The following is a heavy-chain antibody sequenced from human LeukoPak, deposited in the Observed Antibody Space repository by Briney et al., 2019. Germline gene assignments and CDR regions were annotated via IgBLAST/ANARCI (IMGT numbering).Heavy chain of an antibody. CDR1: SYTFTNYA. CDR3: ARGNYDILTGPRRTDAFDI. Sequence: ASVKVSCKDSSYTFTNYAISWVRQAPGQGLEWMGWISAYNGNTNYAQKLQGRVTMTTDTSTSTAYMELRSLRSDDTAMYYCARGNYDILTGPRRTDAFDIWGQGTMVTVSS. D-gene: IGHD3-9*01. J-gene: IGHJ3*02. V-gene: IGHV1-18*01. CDR2: ISAYNGNT.